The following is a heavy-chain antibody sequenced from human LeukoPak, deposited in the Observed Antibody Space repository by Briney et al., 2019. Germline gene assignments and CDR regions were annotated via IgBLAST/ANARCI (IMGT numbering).Heavy chain of an antibody. V-gene: IGHV1-2*02. CDR2: INPNSGGT. D-gene: IGHD6-6*01. CDR1: GYTFTGYY. J-gene: IGHJ6*02. Sequence: ASVKVSCKASGYTFTGYYMHWVRQAPGQGLEWMGWINPNSGGTNYAQKFQGRVTMTRDTSISTAYMELSRLRSDDTAVYYCARVPSSSPTNYGMDVWGQGTTVTVSS. CDR3: ARVPSSSPTNYGMDV.